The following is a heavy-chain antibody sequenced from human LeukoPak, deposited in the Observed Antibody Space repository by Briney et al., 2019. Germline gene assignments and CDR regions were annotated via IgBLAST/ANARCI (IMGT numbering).Heavy chain of an antibody. CDR2: IIPILGIA. CDR1: GGTFSSYA. J-gene: IGHJ5*02. D-gene: IGHD5-18*01. V-gene: IGHV1-69*04. Sequence: SVKVSCKASGGTFSSYAISWVRQAPGQGLEWMGRIIPILGIANYAQKFQGRVTITGDKSTSTAYMELSSLRSEDTAVYYCARERDTAMVPWFDPWGQGTLVTVSS. CDR3: ARERDTAMVPWFDP.